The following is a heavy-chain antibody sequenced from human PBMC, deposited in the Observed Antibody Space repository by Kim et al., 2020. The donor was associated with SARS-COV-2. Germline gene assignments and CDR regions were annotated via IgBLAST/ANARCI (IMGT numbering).Heavy chain of an antibody. CDR1: GFTFSSYA. V-gene: IGHV3-30*04. J-gene: IGHJ4*02. D-gene: IGHD1-26*01. CDR2: ISYDGSNK. Sequence: GGSLRLSCAASGFTFSSYAMHWVRQAPGKGLEWVAVISYDGSNKYYADSVKGRFTISRDNSKNTLYLQMNSLRAEDTAVYYCARPAFRDSGSYFGYWGQG. CDR3: ARPAFRDSGSYFGY.